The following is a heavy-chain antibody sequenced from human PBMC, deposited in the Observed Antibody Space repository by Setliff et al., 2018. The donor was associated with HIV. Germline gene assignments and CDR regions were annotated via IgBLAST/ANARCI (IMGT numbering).Heavy chain of an antibody. CDR2: IYTSGST. CDR3: AKDVCSGAYCYAYYYYGMDV. J-gene: IGHJ6*02. D-gene: IGHD2-15*01. CDR1: GGSISSGSYF. V-gene: IGHV4-61*02. Sequence: SETLSLTCTVSGGSISSGSYFWTWIRQPAGKGLEWIGRIYTSGSTNYNPSLKSRFTISRDNSKNTLYLQMNSLRVEDTAVYYCAKDVCSGAYCYAYYYYGMDVWGQGTMVTVSS.